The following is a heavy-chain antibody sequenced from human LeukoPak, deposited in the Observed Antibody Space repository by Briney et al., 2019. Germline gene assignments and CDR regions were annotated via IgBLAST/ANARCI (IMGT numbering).Heavy chain of an antibody. CDR1: GFTFSSYA. D-gene: IGHD2-21*02. Sequence: GGSLRLSCAASGFTFSSYAMSWGRQAPGKGLEWVSAISGSGGSTYYADSVKGRFTISRDNSKNTLYLQMNSLRAEHTAVYYCAKDKGPTAEGWFDPWAREPWSPSPQ. V-gene: IGHV3-23*01. CDR3: AKDKGPTAEGWFDP. J-gene: IGHJ5*02. CDR2: ISGSGGST.